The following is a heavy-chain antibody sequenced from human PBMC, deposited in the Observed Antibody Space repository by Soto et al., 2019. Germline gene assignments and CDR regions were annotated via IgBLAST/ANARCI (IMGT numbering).Heavy chain of an antibody. D-gene: IGHD2-15*01. CDR3: ARARYCSGGSCRGRGYYYGMDV. CDR2: INHSGST. V-gene: IGHV4-34*01. Sequence: QVQLQQWGAGLLKPSETLSLTCAVYGVSFSGYYWSWIRQPPGKGLEWIGEINHSGSTNYNPSLKSRVTISVDTSKNQFSLKLSSVTAADTAVYYCARARYCSGGSCRGRGYYYGMDVWGQGTTVTVSS. CDR1: GVSFSGYY. J-gene: IGHJ6*02.